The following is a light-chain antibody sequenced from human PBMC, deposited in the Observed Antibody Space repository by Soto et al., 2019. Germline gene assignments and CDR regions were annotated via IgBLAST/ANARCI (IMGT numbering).Light chain of an antibody. CDR2: RND. CDR1: SSNIANNY. CDR3: AACDDRMSSWV. J-gene: IGLJ3*02. V-gene: IGLV1-47*02. Sequence: QSALTQPPSASGTPGQRVTISCSGSSSNIANNYVYWYQQLPGTAPKLLIYRNDQRPSGVPDRFSASKSGASASLAISGLQYEDEADYYCAACDDRMSSWVLGGGTKVTVL.